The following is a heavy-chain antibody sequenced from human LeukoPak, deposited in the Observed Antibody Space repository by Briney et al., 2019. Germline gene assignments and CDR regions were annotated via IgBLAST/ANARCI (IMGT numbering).Heavy chain of an antibody. CDR1: GFTFSSYS. J-gene: IGHJ6*03. CDR3: ARASFTPSSGGAADMDV. D-gene: IGHD3-16*01. Sequence: PGGSLRLSCAASGFTFSSYSMNWVRQAPGKGLEWVSYISSSSSTIYYADSVKGRFTISRDNAKNSLYLQMNSLRAEDTAVYYCARASFTPSSGGAADMDVWGKGTTVTVSS. CDR2: ISSSSSTI. V-gene: IGHV3-48*01.